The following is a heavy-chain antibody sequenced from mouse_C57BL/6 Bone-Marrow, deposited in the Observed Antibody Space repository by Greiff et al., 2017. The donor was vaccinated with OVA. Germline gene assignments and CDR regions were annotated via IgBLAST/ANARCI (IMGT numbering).Heavy chain of an antibody. Sequence: EVQLVESGGGLVQPGASLKLSCESNEYEFPSYDMSWVRKTPETRLELVAAINSDGGSTYYPDTMEGRFIISRDNTKKTLYLQMSSLRSEDTALYYCARQPMVTTPVDYWGQGTTLTVSS. CDR3: ARQPMVTTPVDY. CDR1: EYEFPSYD. V-gene: IGHV5-2*01. D-gene: IGHD2-1*01. CDR2: INSDGGST. J-gene: IGHJ2*01.